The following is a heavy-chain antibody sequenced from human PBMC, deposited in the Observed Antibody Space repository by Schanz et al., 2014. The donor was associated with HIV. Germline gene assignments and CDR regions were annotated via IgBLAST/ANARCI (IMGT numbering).Heavy chain of an antibody. J-gene: IGHJ4*02. CDR3: AKPEYDSSGNSQSHFDY. V-gene: IGHV3-23*04. CDR2: ITESGGRT. D-gene: IGHD3-22*01. Sequence: EVHLVESGGGLIKPGRSLRLSCTASGFTFGDYAMSWFRQAPGKGLEWVSSITESGGRTYYADSVNGRFTISRDNSKNTLYLQMTTLRTEDTAVYYCAKPEYDSSGNSQSHFDYWGQGTLVTVSS. CDR1: GFTFGDYA.